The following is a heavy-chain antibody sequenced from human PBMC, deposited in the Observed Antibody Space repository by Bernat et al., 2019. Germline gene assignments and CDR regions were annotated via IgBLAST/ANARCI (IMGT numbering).Heavy chain of an antibody. V-gene: IGHV3-30*18. CDR1: GFTFSSYG. J-gene: IGHJ5*02. D-gene: IGHD3-3*01. Sequence: QVQLVESGGGVVQPGRSLRLSCAASGFTFSSYGMHWVRQAPGKGLEWVAVISYDGSNKYYADSVKGRFTISRDNSKNTLYLQMNSLRAEDTAVYYCAKVPKIFGGGGWFDPWGQGTLVTVSS. CDR3: AKVPKIFGGGGWFDP. CDR2: ISYDGSNK.